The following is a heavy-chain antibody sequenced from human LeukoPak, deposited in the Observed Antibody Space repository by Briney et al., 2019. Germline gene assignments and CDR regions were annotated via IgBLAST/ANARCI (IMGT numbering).Heavy chain of an antibody. CDR2: ISAYNGNT. Sequence: ASVKVSCKASGYTFTSYGISWVRQAPGQGLEWMGWISAYNGNTNYAQKLQGRVTMTTDTSTSTAYMELRSLRSDDTAVYYCARGSAGRRYYDFWSGYYSPRFDPWGQGTLVTVSS. CDR3: ARGSAGRRYYDFWSGYYSPRFDP. J-gene: IGHJ5*02. V-gene: IGHV1-18*01. D-gene: IGHD3-3*01. CDR1: GYTFTSYG.